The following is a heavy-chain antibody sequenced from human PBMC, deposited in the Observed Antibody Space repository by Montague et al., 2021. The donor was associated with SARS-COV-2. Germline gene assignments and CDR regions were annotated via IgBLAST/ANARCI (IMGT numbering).Heavy chain of an antibody. CDR1: GVSVTDYY. D-gene: IGHD1-26*01. V-gene: IGHV4-59*02. CDR2: VLYNKGT. Sequence: SETLSLTCTVSGVSVTDYYWSWIRQPPGKGLEWVGDVLYNKGTNFNPSLKSRVSMSVDKSWNQFSLRLTSVTAADTAIYYCARKGSGRPDLAYWGQGTLVTVPS. CDR3: ARKGSGRPDLAY. J-gene: IGHJ4*02.